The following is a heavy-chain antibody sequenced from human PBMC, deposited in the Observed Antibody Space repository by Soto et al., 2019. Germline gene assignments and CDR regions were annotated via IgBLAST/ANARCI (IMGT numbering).Heavy chain of an antibody. CDR3: AKVHSRSSSFYYSSYGMDD. CDR2: ISGSGGST. V-gene: IGHV3-23*01. J-gene: IGHJ6*02. CDR1: GFTFSSYA. D-gene: IGHD6-13*01. Sequence: GGSLRLSCAASGFTFSSYAMSWVRQAPGKGLEWVSAISGSGGSTYYADSVKGRFTISRDNSKNTLYLQMNSLSAEDTAVYYCAKVHSRSSSFYYSSYGMDDWCQGTTVTLSS.